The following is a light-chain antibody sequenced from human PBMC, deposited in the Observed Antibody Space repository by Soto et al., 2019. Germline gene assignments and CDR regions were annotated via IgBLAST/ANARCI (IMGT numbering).Light chain of an antibody. CDR1: QGFSNY. CDR2: GAT. Sequence: DFQMTQSPSSLSASVGDRVTITCRASQGFSNYLAWYQQKPGEVPKLLISGATTLQPVVPSRFSGTVYGTHFTLSISSLQPEDAAYYYCQKYNTAPLTFGGGTKVELK. V-gene: IGKV1-27*01. CDR3: QKYNTAPLT. J-gene: IGKJ4*01.